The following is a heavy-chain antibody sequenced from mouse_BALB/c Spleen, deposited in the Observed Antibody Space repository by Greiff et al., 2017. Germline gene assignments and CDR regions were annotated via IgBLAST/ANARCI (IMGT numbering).Heavy chain of an antibody. CDR3: ARRWDYYGSSYADY. CDR1: GYAFSSYW. J-gene: IGHJ2*01. CDR2: IYPGDGDT. Sequence: VQLQQSGAELVRPGSSVKISCKASGYAFSSYWMNWVKQRPGQGLEWIGQIYPGDGDTNYNGKFKGKATLTADKSSSTAYMQLSSLTSEDSAVYFCARRWDYYGSSYADYWGQGTTLTVSS. D-gene: IGHD1-1*01. V-gene: IGHV1-80*01.